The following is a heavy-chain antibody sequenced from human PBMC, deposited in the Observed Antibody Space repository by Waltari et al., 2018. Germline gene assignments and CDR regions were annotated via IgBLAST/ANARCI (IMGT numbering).Heavy chain of an antibody. D-gene: IGHD2-15*01. CDR2: IYHSGST. CDR1: GYSISSGYY. Sequence: QVQLQESGPGLVKPSETLSLTCAVSGYSISSGYYWGWIRQPPGKGLEWIGSIYHSGSTSYNPSLKSRVTISVDTSKNQFSLKLSSVTAADTAVYYCARQVVVAADYYYYGMDVWGQGTTVTVSS. V-gene: IGHV4-38-2*01. CDR3: ARQVVVAADYYYYGMDV. J-gene: IGHJ6*02.